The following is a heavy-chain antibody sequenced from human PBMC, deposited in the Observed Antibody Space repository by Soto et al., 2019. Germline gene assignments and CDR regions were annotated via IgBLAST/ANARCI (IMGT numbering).Heavy chain of an antibody. CDR3: ATDYGIYYKSGFSAY. CDR2: INPSGGRT. Sequence: HVQLVQYEAEVTRPGASMKISCKTSVYSFLSYFIHWVRQAPGQGLEWIGVINPSGGRTNYAQKFQGRVNLTRDTSTSTGFKEVGSLRSEDTAIYYCATDYGIYYKSGFSAYWVQGPIVTVSS. V-gene: IGHV1-46*01. CDR1: VYSFLSYF. D-gene: IGHD3-10*01. J-gene: IGHJ4*02.